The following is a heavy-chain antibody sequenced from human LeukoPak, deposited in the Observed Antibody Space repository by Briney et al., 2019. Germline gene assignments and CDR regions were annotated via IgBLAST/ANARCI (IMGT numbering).Heavy chain of an antibody. CDR3: ARSFEQLLVHEAFDI. D-gene: IGHD6-13*01. V-gene: IGHV3-21*01. J-gene: IGHJ3*02. CDR1: GFMFRNYN. Sequence: GGSLRLSCAASGFMFRNYNMDWVRQAPGKGLEWVSSISTTSSYIYYADSVKGRFTSSRDNAKNSLYLQMNSLRAEDTAVYYCARSFEQLLVHEAFDIWGQGTMVTVSS. CDR2: ISTTSSYI.